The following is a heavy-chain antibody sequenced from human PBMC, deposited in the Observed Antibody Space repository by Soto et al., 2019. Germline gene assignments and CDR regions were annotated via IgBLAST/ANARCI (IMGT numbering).Heavy chain of an antibody. J-gene: IGHJ4*02. V-gene: IGHV4-34*01. CDR2: INHSGST. CDR3: AREKPYSSSWYHDY. Sequence: SETLSLTCTVYGGSFSGYYWSWIRQPPGKGLEWIGEINHSGSTNYNPSLKSRVTISVDTSKNQFSLKLSSVTAADTAVYYCAREKPYSSSWYHDYWGQGTLVTVSS. D-gene: IGHD6-13*01. CDR1: GGSFSGYY.